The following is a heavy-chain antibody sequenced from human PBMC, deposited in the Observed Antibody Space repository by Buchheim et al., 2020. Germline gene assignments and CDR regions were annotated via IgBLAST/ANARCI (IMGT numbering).Heavy chain of an antibody. Sequence: QVQLVESGGGVVQPGRSLRLSCAASGFTFSSYAMHWVRQAPGKGLEWVAVISYDGSNKYYADSVKGRFTISRDNSKNTLYLQMNSLRAEDTAVYYCARGLLYDPGFDYWGQGTL. CDR3: ARGLLYDPGFDY. CDR2: ISYDGSNK. J-gene: IGHJ4*02. D-gene: IGHD2-8*01. V-gene: IGHV3-30-3*01. CDR1: GFTFSSYA.